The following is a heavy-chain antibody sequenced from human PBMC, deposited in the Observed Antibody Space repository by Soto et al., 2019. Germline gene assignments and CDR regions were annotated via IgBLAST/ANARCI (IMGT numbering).Heavy chain of an antibody. V-gene: IGHV1-2*02. Sequence: ASVKVSCKASGYTFTGYYMHWVRQAPGQGLEWMGWINPNSGGTNYAQKFQGRVTMTRDTSISTAYMELSRLRSDDTAVYYCARDPLFTSGWYYFDYWGQGTLVTVS. CDR3: ARDPLFTSGWYYFDY. D-gene: IGHD6-19*01. CDR2: INPNSGGT. J-gene: IGHJ4*02. CDR1: GYTFTGYY.